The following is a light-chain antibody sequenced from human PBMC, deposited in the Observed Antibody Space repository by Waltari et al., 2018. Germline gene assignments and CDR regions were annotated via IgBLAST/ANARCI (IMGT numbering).Light chain of an antibody. CDR2: EVS. CDR1: NSDVGGYKY. CDR3: SSYRSGSTQVV. J-gene: IGLJ2*01. V-gene: IGLV2-14*01. Sequence: QSALTQPASVSGSPGQSITISCTGTNSDVGGYKYVSWYQQHPGKPPKLIIYEVSNRPSGVSNRSSGSKSGNTASLTISGLQAEDEADYYCSSYRSGSTQVVFGGGTKVTVL.